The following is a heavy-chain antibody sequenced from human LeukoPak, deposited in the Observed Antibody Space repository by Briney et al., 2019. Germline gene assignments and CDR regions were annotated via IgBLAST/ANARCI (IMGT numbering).Heavy chain of an antibody. D-gene: IGHD3-22*01. CDR3: ARGRDYYDSSGYYYEGTIVDY. CDR2: IYYSGGT. CDR1: GGSISSYY. Sequence: SETLSLTCTVSGGSISSYYWSWIRQPPGKGLEWIGYIYYSGGTNYNPSLKSRVTISVDTSKNQFSLKLSSVTAADTAVYYCARGRDYYDSSGYYYEGTIVDYWGQGTLVTVSS. V-gene: IGHV4-59*01. J-gene: IGHJ4*02.